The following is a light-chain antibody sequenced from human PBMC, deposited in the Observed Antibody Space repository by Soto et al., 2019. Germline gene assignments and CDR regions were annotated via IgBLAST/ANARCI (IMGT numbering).Light chain of an antibody. V-gene: IGKV3-20*01. Sequence: EVVLTQSPGTLSLSPGERATLSCRASQSVSGTSLAWYQQKPGQAPRLLIYGTSSRATGIPDRFSGSGSGTDFTHTISRLEPDDFAVYYCQDYGTSRTFGQGTKVEVK. CDR3: QDYGTSRT. CDR2: GTS. J-gene: IGKJ1*01. CDR1: QSVSGTS.